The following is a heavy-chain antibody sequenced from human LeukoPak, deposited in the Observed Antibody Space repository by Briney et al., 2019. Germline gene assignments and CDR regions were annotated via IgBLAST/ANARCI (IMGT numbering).Heavy chain of an antibody. CDR2: ISWNSGSI. CDR3: AKGSSWYFLSPTGFDY. Sequence: GGSLRLSCAASGFTFDDYAMHRVRQAPGKGLEWVSGISWNSGSIDYADSVKGRFTISRDNAKNSLYLQMNSLRAEDTALYYCAKGSSWYFLSPTGFDYWGQGTLVTVSS. CDR1: GFTFDDYA. D-gene: IGHD6-13*01. V-gene: IGHV3-9*01. J-gene: IGHJ4*02.